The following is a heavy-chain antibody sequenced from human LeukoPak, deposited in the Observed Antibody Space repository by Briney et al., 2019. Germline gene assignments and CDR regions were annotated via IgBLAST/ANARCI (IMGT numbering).Heavy chain of an antibody. D-gene: IGHD4-23*01. CDR1: GFTFDDYC. CDR2: INWNGDST. J-gene: IGHJ4*02. Sequence: GGSLRLACAASGFTFDDYCMSWVRQAPGKGLEWVSGINWNGDSTGYADSVKGRFTISRDKSKNTLYLQMNSLRAEDTAVYYCARPPYGGVDYWGQGTLVTVSS. V-gene: IGHV3-20*04. CDR3: ARPPYGGVDY.